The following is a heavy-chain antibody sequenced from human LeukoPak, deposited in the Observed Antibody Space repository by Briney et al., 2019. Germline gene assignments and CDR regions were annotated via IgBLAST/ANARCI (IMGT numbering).Heavy chain of an antibody. J-gene: IGHJ5*02. CDR1: GFTFSSYG. D-gene: IGHD3-3*01. Sequence: GSLRLSCAASGFTFSSYGMHWVRQPPGKGLEWIGEIYHSGSTNYNPSLKSRVTISVDKSKNQFSLKLSSVTAADTAVYYCARAKYDFWSGSTTSFDPWGQGTLVTVSS. V-gene: IGHV4-4*02. CDR3: ARAKYDFWSGSTTSFDP. CDR2: IYHSGST.